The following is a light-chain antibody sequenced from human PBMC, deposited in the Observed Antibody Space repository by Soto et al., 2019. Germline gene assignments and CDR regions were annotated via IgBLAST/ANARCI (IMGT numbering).Light chain of an antibody. CDR2: DVV. J-gene: IGLJ3*02. V-gene: IGLV2-14*03. CDR3: SSYTSRSTVV. CDR1: SSDVGGYNY. Sequence: QSALTQPASVSGSPGQSITISCTGTSSDVGGYNYVSWYQQHPGNAPKLLIFDVVNRPSGVSNRFSGSKSDNTASLTISGLEAEDEADYYCSSYTSRSTVVFGGGTKVTVL.